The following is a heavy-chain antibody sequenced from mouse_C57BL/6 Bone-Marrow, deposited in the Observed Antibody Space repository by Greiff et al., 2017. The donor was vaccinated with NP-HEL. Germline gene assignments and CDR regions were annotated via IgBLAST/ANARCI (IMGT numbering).Heavy chain of an antibody. V-gene: IGHV1-81*01. CDR2: IYPRSGNT. D-gene: IGHD2-3*01. CDR3: AHRWLLRYFDV. CDR1: GYTFTSYG. Sequence: QVQLQQSGAELARPGASVKLSCKASGYTFTSYGISWVKQRTGQGLEWIGEIYPRSGNTYYNEKFKGKATLTADKSSSTAYMELRSLTSEDAAVYFCAHRWLLRYFDVWGTGTTVTVSS. J-gene: IGHJ1*03.